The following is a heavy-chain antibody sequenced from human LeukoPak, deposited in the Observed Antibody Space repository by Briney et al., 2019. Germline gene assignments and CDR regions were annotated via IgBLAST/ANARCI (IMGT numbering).Heavy chain of an antibody. CDR3: ARFNSASKYSSGWFDY. J-gene: IGHJ4*02. D-gene: IGHD6-19*01. Sequence: SETLSLTCTVSGGSISSYYWSWIRQPPGKGLEWIGYIYYSGSTNYNPSPKSRVTISVDTSKNQFSLKLSSVTAADTAVYYCARFNSASKYSSGWFDYWGQGTLVTVSS. CDR2: IYYSGST. CDR1: GGSISSYY. V-gene: IGHV4-59*01.